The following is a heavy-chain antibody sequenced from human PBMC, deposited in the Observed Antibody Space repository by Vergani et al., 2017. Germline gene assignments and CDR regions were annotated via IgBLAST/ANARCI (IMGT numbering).Heavy chain of an antibody. J-gene: IGHJ6*02. Sequence: QVQLVQSGAEVKKPGSSVKVSCKASVGTFSSYTISWVRQVPGQGLEWMGRIIPVLGKTKYAQDFQGRLTITADTSTSTAYMELTSLRSQDTAVYYCARDPRGYGGDPEDYYYGMDVWGQGTTVTVSS. CDR2: IIPVLGKT. V-gene: IGHV1-69*08. D-gene: IGHD2-21*02. CDR3: ARDPRGYGGDPEDYYYGMDV. CDR1: VGTFSSYT.